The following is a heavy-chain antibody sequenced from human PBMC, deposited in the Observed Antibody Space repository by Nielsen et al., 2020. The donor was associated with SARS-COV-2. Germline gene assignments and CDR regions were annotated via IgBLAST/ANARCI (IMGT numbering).Heavy chain of an antibody. J-gene: IGHJ5*02. CDR1: GYTFTSYG. Sequence: ASVKVSCKASGYTFTSYGISWVRQAPGKGLEWMGGFDPEDGETIYAQKFQGRVTMTEDTSTDTAYMELSSLRSEDTAVYYCATGPQLRQQNWFDPWGQGTLVTVSS. D-gene: IGHD5-18*01. CDR2: FDPEDGET. V-gene: IGHV1-24*01. CDR3: ATGPQLRQQNWFDP.